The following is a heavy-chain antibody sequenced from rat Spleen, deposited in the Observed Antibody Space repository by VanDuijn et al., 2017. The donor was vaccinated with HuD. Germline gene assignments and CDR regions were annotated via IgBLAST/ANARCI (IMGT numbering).Heavy chain of an antibody. CDR2: ISYDGGSI. D-gene: IGHD1-11*01. V-gene: IGHV5-29*01. CDR3: TRHGGLRNWFAS. J-gene: IGHJ3*01. Sequence: EVQLVESDGDLVQPGRSLKLSCAASGFTFSDYYMAWVRQAPTRGLEWVATISYDGGSIYYRDSVKGRFTISRDDAENTQYLQMDSLRSEDTATYYCTRHGGLRNWFASWGQGTRVTVSS. CDR1: GFTFSDYY.